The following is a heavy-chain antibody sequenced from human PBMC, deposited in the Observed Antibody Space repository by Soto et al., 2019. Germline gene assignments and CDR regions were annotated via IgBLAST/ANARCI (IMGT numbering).Heavy chain of an antibody. CDR2: IYYSGST. V-gene: IGHV4-30-4*01. CDR3: ARVVVTRGWFDP. CDR1: GGSISSGDYY. D-gene: IGHD2-21*02. Sequence: SETLSLTCTVSGGSISSGDYYWSWIRQPPGKGLEWIGYIYYSGSTYYNPSLKSRVTISVDTSKNQFSLKMSSVTAADTAVYYCARVVVTRGWFDPWGQGTLVT. J-gene: IGHJ5*02.